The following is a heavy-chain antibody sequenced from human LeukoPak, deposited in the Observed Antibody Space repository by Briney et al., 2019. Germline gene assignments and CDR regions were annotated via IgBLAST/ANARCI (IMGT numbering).Heavy chain of an antibody. Sequence: GGSLRLSCAASGFTFTTYWMHWVRQAPGKGLAWVSHINSDGSITSYADSVKGRFTISRDNAKNTLYLQMNSLRAEDTAVYYCARDAVDTANAVWGQGTTVTVSS. CDR3: ARDAVDTANAV. CDR2: INSDGSIT. J-gene: IGHJ6*02. V-gene: IGHV3-74*01. D-gene: IGHD5-18*01. CDR1: GFTFTTYW.